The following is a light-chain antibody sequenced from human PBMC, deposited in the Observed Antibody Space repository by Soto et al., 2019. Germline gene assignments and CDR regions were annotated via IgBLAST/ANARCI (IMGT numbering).Light chain of an antibody. CDR2: GAS. J-gene: IGKJ2*01. CDR3: QQYNNWPYT. CDR1: QSVSSN. V-gene: IGKV3-15*01. Sequence: EIVMTQSPATLSVSPGERATLSCRASQSVSSNLAGYQQKPGQAPRLLIYGASTRATGIPARFSGSGSGTKFTFTISSLQSEDFAVYYCQQYNNWPYTFGQGTKLEIK.